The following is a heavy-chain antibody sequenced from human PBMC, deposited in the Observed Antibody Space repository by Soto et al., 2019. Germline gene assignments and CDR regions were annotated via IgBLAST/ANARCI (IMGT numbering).Heavy chain of an antibody. V-gene: IGHV4-39*01. CDR1: GGSISSSSYY. Sequence: QLQLQESGPRLVRPSETLSLTCTVSGGSISSSSYYWGWIRQPPGKGLEWIGNIRYIGNTYYNPSLKSRVTMSVDTSKSQFSLDLTSVTAADTAVYYCANSLGPTTGIDYWGQGTLVPVSS. CDR2: IRYIGNT. D-gene: IGHD1-26*01. CDR3: ANSLGPTTGIDY. J-gene: IGHJ4*02.